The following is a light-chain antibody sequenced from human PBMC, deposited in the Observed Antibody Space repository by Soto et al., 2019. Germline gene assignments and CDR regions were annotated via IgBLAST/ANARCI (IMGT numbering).Light chain of an antibody. Sequence: QSVLTQPPSVSGSPGQSVTISCTGTSSDVGSYNGVSWYQQPPGTAPKLMIYDVSNRPSGVPDRFSGSKSGNTASLTISGLQAEDEGDYYCSSYTSSSSYVFGPGTRSPS. V-gene: IGLV2-18*02. J-gene: IGLJ1*01. CDR1: SSDVGSYNG. CDR3: SSYTSSSSYV. CDR2: DVS.